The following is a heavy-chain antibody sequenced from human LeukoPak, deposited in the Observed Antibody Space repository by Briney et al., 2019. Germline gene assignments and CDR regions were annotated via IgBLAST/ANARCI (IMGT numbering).Heavy chain of an antibody. CDR2: IYYSGST. Sequence: PSETLSLTCTVSGGSISSYYWSWIRQPPGEGLEWIGYIYYSGSTNYNPSLKSRVTISVDTSKNQFSLKLSSVTAADTAVYYCARHENYDFWSGFSYYFDYWGQGTLVTVSS. V-gene: IGHV4-59*08. J-gene: IGHJ4*02. CDR1: GGSISSYY. D-gene: IGHD3-3*01. CDR3: ARHENYDFWSGFSYYFDY.